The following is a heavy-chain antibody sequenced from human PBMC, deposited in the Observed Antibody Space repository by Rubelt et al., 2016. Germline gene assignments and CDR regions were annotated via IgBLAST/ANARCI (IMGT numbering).Heavy chain of an antibody. D-gene: IGHD6-6*01. J-gene: IGHJ2*01. Sequence: QVQLVQSGAEVKKPGASVKVSCKVSGYTFTSYGISWVRQAPGQGLEWMGWISAYNGNTNYAQKLRGRVTRTTAQSTGTAEMELGSRRSDDTAVYYCARDRIRIAARQGWYFDLWGRGTLVTVSS. CDR2: ISAYNGNT. CDR3: ARDRIRIAARQGWYFDL. CDR1: GYTFTSYG. V-gene: IGHV1-18*01.